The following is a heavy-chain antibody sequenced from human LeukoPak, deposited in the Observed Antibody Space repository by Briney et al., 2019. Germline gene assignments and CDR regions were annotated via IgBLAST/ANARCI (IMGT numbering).Heavy chain of an antibody. Sequence: ASVRVSCKVSGYTLTELSMHWVRQAPGKGVEWRGGFDPEDGETIYAQKFQGRVTMTEDTSTDTAYMELSSLRSEDTAVYYCATDRSMSYAFDIWGQGTMVTVSS. CDR2: FDPEDGET. V-gene: IGHV1-24*01. CDR1: GYTLTELS. J-gene: IGHJ3*02. CDR3: ATDRSMSYAFDI. D-gene: IGHD3-10*01.